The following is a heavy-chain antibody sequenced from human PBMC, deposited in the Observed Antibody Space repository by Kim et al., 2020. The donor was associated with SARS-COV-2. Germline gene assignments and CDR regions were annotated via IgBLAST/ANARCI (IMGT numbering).Heavy chain of an antibody. Sequence: GGSLRHSCAASGFIFSDYYMSWVRQAPGKGLEWVSYISGVNTYTNYADSVKGRFTISRDNAKDSLYLQINSLRAEDTAVYYCARVSLGGSSWYYFDYWGQGTLVTVS. CDR2: ISGVNTYT. D-gene: IGHD6-13*01. V-gene: IGHV3-11*05. J-gene: IGHJ4*02. CDR1: GFIFSDYY. CDR3: ARVSLGGSSWYYFDY.